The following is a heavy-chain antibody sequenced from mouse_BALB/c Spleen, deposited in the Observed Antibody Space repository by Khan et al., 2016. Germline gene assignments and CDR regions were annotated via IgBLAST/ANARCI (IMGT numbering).Heavy chain of an antibody. Sequence: EVELVESGGGLVQPGGSLRLSCATSGFTFTDYYMSWVRQPPGKALEWLGFIRNKANGYTTESSASVKGRFTISRDNSQSILYLQMNTLRAEDSATYYCARDRGRLRGAMDYWGQGTSVTVSS. V-gene: IGHV7-3*02. CDR1: GFTFTDYY. D-gene: IGHD2-4*01. J-gene: IGHJ4*01. CDR2: IRNKANGYTT. CDR3: ARDRGRLRGAMDY.